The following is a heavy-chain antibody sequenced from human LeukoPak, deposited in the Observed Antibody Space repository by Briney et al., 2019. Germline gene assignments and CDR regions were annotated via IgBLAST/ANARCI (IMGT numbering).Heavy chain of an antibody. CDR1: GYTFTGYY. CDR2: INPSSGST. V-gene: IGHV1-46*01. D-gene: IGHD3-10*01. J-gene: IGHJ4*02. CDR3: ASEFSRGDEGFDY. Sequence: ASVKVSCKASGYTFTGYYMHWVRHAPGQGLEWMGVINPSSGSTSNAQKFQGRVIMTRDTSTSTVYMELSGLRSEDTAVYYCASEFSRGDEGFDYWGQGTLVTVSS.